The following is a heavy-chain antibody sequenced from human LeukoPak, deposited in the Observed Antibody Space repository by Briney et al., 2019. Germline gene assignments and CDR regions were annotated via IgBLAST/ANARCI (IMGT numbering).Heavy chain of an antibody. CDR3: ASQRGPYQLLSSNYYYYMDV. D-gene: IGHD2-2*01. Sequence: ASVKVSCKASGYTFTGYYMHWVRQAPGQGLEWMGWINPNSGGTNYAQKFQGRVTMTRDTSISTAYMELSRLRSDDTAVYYCASQRGPYQLLSSNYYYYMDVWGKGTAVTVSS. CDR2: INPNSGGT. J-gene: IGHJ6*03. V-gene: IGHV1-2*02. CDR1: GYTFTGYY.